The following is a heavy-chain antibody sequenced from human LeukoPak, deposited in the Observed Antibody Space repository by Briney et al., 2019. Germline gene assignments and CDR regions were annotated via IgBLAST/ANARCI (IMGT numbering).Heavy chain of an antibody. CDR3: AAEKYYYDSSGYTPYFDY. CDR1: GFTFSNHA. V-gene: IGHV3-30*02. Sequence: PGGSLRLSCAASGFTFSNHAMHWVRQAPGKGLEWVAFIRYDGGNKYYADSVKGRFTISRDNSKNTLYLQMNSLRAEDTAVYYCAAEKYYYDSSGYTPYFDYWGRGTLVTVSS. CDR2: IRYDGGNK. J-gene: IGHJ4*02. D-gene: IGHD3-22*01.